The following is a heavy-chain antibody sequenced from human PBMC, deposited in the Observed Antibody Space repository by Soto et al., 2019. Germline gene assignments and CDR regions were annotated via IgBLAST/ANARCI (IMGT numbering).Heavy chain of an antibody. CDR2: INPSGGST. V-gene: IGHV1-46*01. J-gene: IGHJ6*02. D-gene: IGHD3-10*01. Sequence: ASVKVSSKASGYTFTNYYMHWVRRAPGQGLEWMGIINPSGGSTSYAQKFQGRVTMTRDTSTSTVYMELSSLRSEDTAVYYCAREDITMVRGAYYYYGMDVWGQGSTVIVTS. CDR1: GYTFTNYY. CDR3: AREDITMVRGAYYYYGMDV.